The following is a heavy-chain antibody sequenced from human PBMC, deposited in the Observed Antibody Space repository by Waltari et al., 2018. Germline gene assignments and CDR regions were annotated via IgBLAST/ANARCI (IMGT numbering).Heavy chain of an antibody. V-gene: IGHV1-46*01. Sequence: QVQLVQSGAEVKKPGASVKVSCKASGYTFTSYYMHWVRQAPGQGLEWMGIINPSGGSTSYAQKFQGRVTMTRDTSTSTVYMELSSLRSEDTAVYYCARAQRTGHGSGSGAFDIWGQGTMVTVSS. CDR3: ARAQRTGHGSGSGAFDI. CDR1: GYTFTSYY. D-gene: IGHD3-10*01. J-gene: IGHJ3*02. CDR2: INPSGGST.